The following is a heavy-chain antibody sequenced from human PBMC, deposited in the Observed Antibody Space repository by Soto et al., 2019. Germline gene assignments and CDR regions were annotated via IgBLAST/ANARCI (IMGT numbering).Heavy chain of an antibody. J-gene: IGHJ4*02. CDR2: TGAHNGKT. D-gene: IGHD4-17*01. V-gene: IGHV1-18*01. CDR3: ARGRYGDY. Sequence: HLVQPGPGGKKLGAQWRAPARGLVKILPTMVFAGVRQPPGKGLEWRGWTGAHNGKTEYAQKFQGRVTVTRDTSTSTAYLELRSLRSDDTALYYCARGRYGDYWGQGALVTVSS. CDR1: VKILPTMV.